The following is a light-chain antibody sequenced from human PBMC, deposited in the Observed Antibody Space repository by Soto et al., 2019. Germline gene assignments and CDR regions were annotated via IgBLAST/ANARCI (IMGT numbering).Light chain of an antibody. Sequence: QSALTQPRSVSGSPGQSVTISCTGTSSDVGGYDYVSWYQQHPGKAPKPMIYDVTKRPSGVPDRFSGSKSGNTASLTISGLQTEDEADYYCCSYAGSHTWVFCGGTKLTVL. J-gene: IGLJ3*02. V-gene: IGLV2-11*01. CDR1: SSDVGGYDY. CDR2: DVT. CDR3: CSYAGSHTWV.